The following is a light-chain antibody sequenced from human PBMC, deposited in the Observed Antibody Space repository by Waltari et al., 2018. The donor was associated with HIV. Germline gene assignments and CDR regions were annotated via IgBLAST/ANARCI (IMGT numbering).Light chain of an antibody. CDR3: QVWDYNSDRLV. CDR2: DDS. J-gene: IGLJ3*02. CDR1: NIGTKN. V-gene: IGLV3-21*02. Sequence: SSVLKQPPSVSVAPGQTARITCRGNNIGTKNMHGYQQRPGHAPVLVVSDDSDRPAEIPERFSGSNSANTATLSISSVEAGYEADYYFQVWDYNSDRLVFGGGNKLTVL.